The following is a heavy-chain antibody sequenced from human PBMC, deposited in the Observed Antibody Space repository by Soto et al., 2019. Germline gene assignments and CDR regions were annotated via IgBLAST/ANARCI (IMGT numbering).Heavy chain of an antibody. J-gene: IGHJ4*02. Sequence: GESLKISCKGSGYSFTSYWISWVRQMPGKGLEWMGRIDPSDSYTNYSPSFQGHVTISADKSISTAYLQWSSLKASDTAMYYCARSDSGRNSVRLFDYWGQGTRVTVSS. CDR3: ARSDSGRNSVRLFDY. D-gene: IGHD4-4*01. CDR2: IDPSDSYT. CDR1: GYSFTSYW. V-gene: IGHV5-10-1*01.